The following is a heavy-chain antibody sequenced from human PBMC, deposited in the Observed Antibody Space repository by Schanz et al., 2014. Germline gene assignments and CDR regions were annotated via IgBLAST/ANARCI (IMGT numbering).Heavy chain of an antibody. CDR1: GYTFSDYY. J-gene: IGHJ6*02. CDR3: ARDDRAYYYGMDV. V-gene: IGHV1-2*04. Sequence: QVQLVQSGAEVKKPGASVKVSCKASGYTFSDYYIHWVRQAPGQGLEWMGWINPNTGGTNFAQKFQGWVTVTRDTSISTVYMELSRVTYEDTAVYYSARDDRAYYYGMDVWGQGTTVTVSS. CDR2: INPNTGGT.